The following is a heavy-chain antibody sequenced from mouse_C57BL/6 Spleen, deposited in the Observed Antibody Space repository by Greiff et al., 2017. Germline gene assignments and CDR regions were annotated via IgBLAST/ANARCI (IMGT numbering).Heavy chain of an antibody. CDR1: GFSLTSYG. CDR3: ASGWTGAMDY. J-gene: IGHJ4*01. V-gene: IGHV2-6*01. CDR2: IWGVGST. Sequence: VQLQQSGPGLVAPSQSLSITCTVSGFSLTSYGVDWVRQSPGKGLEWLGVIWGVGSTNYNSALKSRLSISKDNSKSQVFLKMNSLQTDDTAMYYCASGWTGAMDYWGQGTSVTVSS. D-gene: IGHD3-3*01.